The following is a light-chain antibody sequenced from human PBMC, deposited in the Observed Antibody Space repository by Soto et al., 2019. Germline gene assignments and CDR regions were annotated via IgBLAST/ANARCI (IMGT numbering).Light chain of an antibody. CDR1: NIGSKR. V-gene: IGLV3-21*04. Sequence: SYELTQPPSVSVSPEKTARLTCGGDNIGSKRVHWYRQKPGQAPVLVIYYDSDRPSGIPERFSGSNSGNTATLTINRVEAGDEADYYCQVWDITTDHYVFGTGTKLTVL. CDR3: QVWDITTDHYV. CDR2: YDS. J-gene: IGLJ1*01.